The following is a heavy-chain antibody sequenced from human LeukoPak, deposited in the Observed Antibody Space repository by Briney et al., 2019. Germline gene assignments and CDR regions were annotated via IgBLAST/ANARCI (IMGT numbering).Heavy chain of an antibody. CDR1: GGSFSGYY. CDR3: ARAGAPIQLLDY. CDR2: INHSGST. V-gene: IGHV4-34*01. Sequence: SETLPLTCAVYGGSFSGYYWSWIRQPPGKGLEWIGEINHSGSTNYNPSLKSRVTMSVDTSKNQFSLKLSSVTAADTAVYYCARAGAPIQLLDYWGQGTLVTVSS. J-gene: IGHJ4*02. D-gene: IGHD2-2*01.